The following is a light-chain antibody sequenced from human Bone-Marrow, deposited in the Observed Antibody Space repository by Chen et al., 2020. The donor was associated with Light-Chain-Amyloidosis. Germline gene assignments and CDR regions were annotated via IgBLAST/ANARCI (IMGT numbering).Light chain of an antibody. CDR1: NIGSTS. CDR3: QVWDRSSERPV. V-gene: IGLV3-21*02. CDR2: ADS. Sequence: SYVLTQPSSVSVAPGQTATIACGGNNIGSTSVQWYQQTPGQAPLLVVYADSDRPSGIPEQLSGSNSGNTATLTISRVEAGDEADYYCQVWDRSSERPVFGGGTKLTVL. J-gene: IGLJ3*02.